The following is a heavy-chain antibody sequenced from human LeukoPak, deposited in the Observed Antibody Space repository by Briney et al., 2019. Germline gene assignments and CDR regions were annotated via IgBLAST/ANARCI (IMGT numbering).Heavy chain of an antibody. CDR1: GGSISSYY. Sequence: SETLSLTCTVSGGSISSYYWSWIRQPPGKGLEWMGYIYYSGSTNYNPSLKSRVTISVDTSKNQFSLKLSSVTAADTAVYYCARAGDGYNYGGDFDYWGQGTLVTVSS. CDR3: ARAGDGYNYGGDFDY. CDR2: IYYSGST. D-gene: IGHD5-24*01. V-gene: IGHV4-59*01. J-gene: IGHJ4*02.